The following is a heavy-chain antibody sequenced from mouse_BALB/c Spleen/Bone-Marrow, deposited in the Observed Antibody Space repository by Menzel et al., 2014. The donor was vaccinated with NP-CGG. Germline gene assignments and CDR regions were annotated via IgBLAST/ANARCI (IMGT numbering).Heavy chain of an antibody. D-gene: IGHD2-3*01. CDR1: GYTFTSYW. CDR2: IDPSDSET. J-gene: IGHJ4*01. CDR3: TRAIGDGYYYAMDY. Sequence: VQLQQSGAELVKPGAPVKLSCKASGYTFTSYWMNWVKQRPGRGLEWIGRIDPSDSETHYNQKFKDKATLTVDKSSSTAYIQLSSLTSKDSAVYYSTRAIGDGYYYAMDYWGQGTSVTVSS. V-gene: IGHV1-74*01.